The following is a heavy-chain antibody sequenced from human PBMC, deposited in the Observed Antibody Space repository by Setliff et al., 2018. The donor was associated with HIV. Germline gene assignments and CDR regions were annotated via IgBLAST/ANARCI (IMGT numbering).Heavy chain of an antibody. CDR2: INHSGST. D-gene: IGHD2-2*01. V-gene: IGHV4-34*01. J-gene: IGHJ2*01. CDR3: ARGSAEWQIVVVPASHWYFDL. Sequence: PSETLSLTCAVYGGSFSGYYWNWIRQSPGKGLEWIGEINHSGSTNYNPSLKSRITISVDTSKKQFSLKLNSVTAADTAVYYCARGSAEWQIVVVPASHWYFDLWGRGTLVTVSS. CDR1: GGSFSGYY.